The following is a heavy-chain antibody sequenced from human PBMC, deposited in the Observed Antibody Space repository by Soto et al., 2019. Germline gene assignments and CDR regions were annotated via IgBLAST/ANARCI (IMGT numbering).Heavy chain of an antibody. Sequence: SETLSLTCTVSGASISSYYLGWIRQPPGKGLEWIGYMYYSGTTNYNSSLKSRVTISVDTSENQFSLKLSSVTAADTAVYFCARSPSMIRGVILDWWGQGMLVTVSS. V-gene: IGHV4-59*08. CDR2: MYYSGTT. D-gene: IGHD3-10*01. CDR1: GASISSYY. J-gene: IGHJ4*02. CDR3: ARSPSMIRGVILDW.